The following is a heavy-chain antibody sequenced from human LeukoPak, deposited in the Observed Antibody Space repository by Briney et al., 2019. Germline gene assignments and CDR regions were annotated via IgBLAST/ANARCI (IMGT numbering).Heavy chain of an antibody. J-gene: IGHJ6*02. CDR3: AREGFPPKISDFWSGLGPYYYYGMDV. Sequence: GASVKVSCKASGYTFTSYYMHWVRQAPGQGLEWMGIINPSGGSTSYTQKFQGRVTMTRDTSTSTVYMEPSSLRSEDTAVYYCAREGFPPKISDFWSGLGPYYYYGMDVWGQGTTVTVSS. CDR2: INPSGGST. D-gene: IGHD3-3*01. CDR1: GYTFTSYY. V-gene: IGHV1-46*01.